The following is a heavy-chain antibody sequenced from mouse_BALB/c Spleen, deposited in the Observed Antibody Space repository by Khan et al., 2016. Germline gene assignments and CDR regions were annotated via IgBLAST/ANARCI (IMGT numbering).Heavy chain of an antibody. D-gene: IGHD1-3*01. CDR1: GFSLTSYG. J-gene: IGHJ2*01. V-gene: IGHV2-9*02. CDR2: IWAGGST. CDR3: ARLEDI. Sequence: QVQLKESGPGLVAPSQSLSITCTVSGFSLTSYGVHWVRQPPGKGLEWLGVIWAGGSTNYNWALMSRMSIRKDNSTGQVSLKMSSLQTDDTAIYYCARLEDIWGQGTTLTVSS.